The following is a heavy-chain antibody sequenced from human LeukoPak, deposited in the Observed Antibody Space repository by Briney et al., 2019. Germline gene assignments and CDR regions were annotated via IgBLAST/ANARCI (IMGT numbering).Heavy chain of an antibody. CDR2: IKQDGSEK. Sequence: PGGSLRLSCAASGFTFSGYAMSWVRQAPGKGLEWVANIKQDGSEKYYVDSVKGQFTISRDNAKNSLYLQMNSLRAEDTAVYYCARTGASSSWYYYYYGMDVWGQGTTVTVSS. V-gene: IGHV3-7*01. J-gene: IGHJ6*02. D-gene: IGHD6-13*01. CDR1: GFTFSGYA. CDR3: ARTGASSSWYYYYYGMDV.